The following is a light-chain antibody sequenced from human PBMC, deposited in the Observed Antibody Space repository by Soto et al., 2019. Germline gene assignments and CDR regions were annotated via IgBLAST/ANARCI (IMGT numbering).Light chain of an antibody. V-gene: IGLV2-14*01. CDR3: SSYTSSSTYVV. Sequence: QSALTQPASVSGSPGQSITISCTGTSSDVGGYNYVSWYQRYPDKAPKVMIYEVSNRPSGVSNRFSGSKSGNTASLTISGLQAEDEAAYYCSSYTSSSTYVVFGGGTKLTVL. J-gene: IGLJ2*01. CDR1: SSDVGGYNY. CDR2: EVS.